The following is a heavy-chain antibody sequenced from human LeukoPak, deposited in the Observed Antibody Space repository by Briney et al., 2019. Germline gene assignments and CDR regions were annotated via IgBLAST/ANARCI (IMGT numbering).Heavy chain of an antibody. CDR1: GFTFSSYG. Sequence: GGSLRLSCAASGFTFSSYGMHWVRQAPGKGLEWLAVISYDGSNKYYADSVKGRFTISRDNSKNTLYLQMNSLRAEDTAVYYCARDAEDSGSYASSNPPFDYWGQGTLVTVSS. CDR3: ARDAEDSGSYASSNPPFDY. CDR2: ISYDGSNK. J-gene: IGHJ4*02. V-gene: IGHV3-30*03. D-gene: IGHD1-26*01.